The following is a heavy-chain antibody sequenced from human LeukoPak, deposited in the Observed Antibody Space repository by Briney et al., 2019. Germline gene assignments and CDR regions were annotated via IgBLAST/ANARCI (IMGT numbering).Heavy chain of an antibody. Sequence: GESLRLSCAASGFTFSSYSMNWVRQAPGKGLEWVSYISSASNTIYYADSVKGRFTISGDNAKNSLYLHMNSLRAEDTAMYYCARDGWFGDYNWFDPWGQGTLVTVSP. CDR1: GFTFSSYS. D-gene: IGHD3-10*01. CDR2: ISSASNTI. CDR3: ARDGWFGDYNWFDP. V-gene: IGHV3-48*01. J-gene: IGHJ5*02.